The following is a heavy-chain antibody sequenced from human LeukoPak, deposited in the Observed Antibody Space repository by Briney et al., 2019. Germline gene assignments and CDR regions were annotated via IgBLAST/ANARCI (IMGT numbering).Heavy chain of an antibody. CDR3: ARFLGPYSSSSDRYFDY. Sequence: GASVKVSCKASGYTFTSYYMHWVRQAPGQGLEWMGIINPSGGSTSYAQKFQSRVTMTRDTSTSTVYMELSSLRSEDTAVYYCARFLGPYSSSSDRYFDYRGQGTLVTVSP. J-gene: IGHJ4*02. D-gene: IGHD6-6*01. CDR2: INPSGGST. CDR1: GYTFTSYY. V-gene: IGHV1-46*01.